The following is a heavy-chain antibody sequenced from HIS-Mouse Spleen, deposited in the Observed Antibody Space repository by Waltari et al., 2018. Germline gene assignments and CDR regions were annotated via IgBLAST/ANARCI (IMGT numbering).Heavy chain of an antibody. V-gene: IGHV1-8*01. J-gene: IGHJ4*02. Sequence: QVQLVQSGAEVKKPGASVKVSCKASGYTFTSYAIKWVRQATGQGLEWMGWMKPNSGNTGYAKKFQGRVTMTRNTSISTAYMELSSLRSEDTAVYYCARGHDYSNYFDYWGQGTLVTVSS. CDR2: MKPNSGNT. CDR1: GYTFTSYA. CDR3: ARGHDYSNYFDY. D-gene: IGHD4-4*01.